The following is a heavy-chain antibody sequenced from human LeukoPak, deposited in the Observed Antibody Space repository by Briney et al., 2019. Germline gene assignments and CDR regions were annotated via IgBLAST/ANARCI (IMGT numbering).Heavy chain of an antibody. CDR1: GFTFSSYA. CDR2: ISGSGGGT. Sequence: GGSLRLSCAASGFTFSSYAMSWVRQAPGKGLEWVSAISGSGGGTYYADSVKGRFTISRDNSKNTLYLHMNSLRAEDTAVYYCAKDSVLSGATRLNYFDYWGQGTLVTVSS. D-gene: IGHD1-26*01. J-gene: IGHJ4*02. CDR3: AKDSVLSGATRLNYFDY. V-gene: IGHV3-23*01.